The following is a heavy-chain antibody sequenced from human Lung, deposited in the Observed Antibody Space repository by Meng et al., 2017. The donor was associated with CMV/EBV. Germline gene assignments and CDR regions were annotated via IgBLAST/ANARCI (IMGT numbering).Heavy chain of an antibody. Sequence: VQLVQSGAEVKKAGTSVKVSCETSGYAFSRHGINWVRQAPGQGLEWMGWIRDNNDNIKYAQKFQGRVTMASDTSTQTVYMELRNLRSDDTAVYYCAIDPPEVALEYFQYWGQGTLVTVSS. D-gene: IGHD2-15*01. J-gene: IGHJ1*01. CDR1: GYAFSRHG. V-gene: IGHV1-18*01. CDR2: IRDNNDNI. CDR3: AIDPPEVALEYFQY.